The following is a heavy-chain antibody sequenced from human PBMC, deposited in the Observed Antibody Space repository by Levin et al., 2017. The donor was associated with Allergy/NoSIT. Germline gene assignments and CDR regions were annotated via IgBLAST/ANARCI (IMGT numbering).Heavy chain of an antibody. J-gene: IGHJ4*02. CDR2: IHPNSGDT. Sequence: GESLKISCKTSGYTFSDYYIYWVRQAPGQGLECLGWIHPNSGDTTYAQRFQGRVIMTRDTSTTTVYMEGTSLTSDDTAMYYCTRVPVAGTGFGFWGQGTPVTVSS. D-gene: IGHD3-9*01. CDR3: TRVPVAGTGFGF. CDR1: GYTFSDYY. V-gene: IGHV1-2*02.